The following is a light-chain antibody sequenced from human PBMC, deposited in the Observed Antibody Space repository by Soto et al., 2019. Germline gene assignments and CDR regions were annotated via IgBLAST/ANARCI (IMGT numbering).Light chain of an antibody. J-gene: IGKJ4*01. V-gene: IGKV1-17*01. CDR3: LRHNNHPFT. CDR1: QGIRND. Sequence: DIQMTQSPSSLSASVGDRVTITCRASQGIRNDLTWYQQKPGKAPKRLISTASSLQYGVPSRFSGSGSGTEFTLTISSLQPEDFATYYCLRHNNHPFTFGGGTKVEI. CDR2: TAS.